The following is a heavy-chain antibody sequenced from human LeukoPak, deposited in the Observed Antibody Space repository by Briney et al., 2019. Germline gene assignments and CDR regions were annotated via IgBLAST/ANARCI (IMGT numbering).Heavy chain of an antibody. V-gene: IGHV4-59*01. CDR2: IYYSGST. CDR3: ARGSAGYGTDYGGNLIDY. J-gene: IGHJ4*02. CDR1: GGSISSYY. Sequence: PSETLSLTCTVSGGSISSYYWSWIRQPPGKGLEWIGYIYYSGSTNYNPSLKSRVTISVDTSKNQFSLKLSSVTAADTAVYYCARGSAGYGTDYGGNLIDYWGQGTLVTVSS. D-gene: IGHD4-23*01.